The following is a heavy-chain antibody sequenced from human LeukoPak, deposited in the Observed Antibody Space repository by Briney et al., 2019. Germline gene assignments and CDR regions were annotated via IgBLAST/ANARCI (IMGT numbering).Heavy chain of an antibody. CDR1: GYTFTGYY. D-gene: IGHD6-13*01. Sequence: ASVKVSCKASGYTFTGYYMHWVRQAPGQGLEWMGWINPNSGGTNYAQKFQGRVTMTRDTSISTAYMELSRLRSDDTAVYYCARPDSSSWYSPYYFDYWGQGTLVNVSS. CDR2: INPNSGGT. V-gene: IGHV1-2*02. CDR3: ARPDSSSWYSPYYFDY. J-gene: IGHJ4*02.